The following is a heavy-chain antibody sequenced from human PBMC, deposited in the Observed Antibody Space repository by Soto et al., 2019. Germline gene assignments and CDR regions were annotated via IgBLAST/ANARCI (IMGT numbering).Heavy chain of an antibody. Sequence: PSETLSRTCTVSGDSIASGGNHWDLIRQSPGGRLEWIGSVYYSASSYYNPSLRSRVTISLNLSANQISLRLTSVTAADAAAYFCARRRDTYHFGGLDVWGKGNLVTASS. CDR2: VYYSASS. CDR3: ARRRDTYHFGGLDV. D-gene: IGHD3-16*01. J-gene: IGHJ6*04. CDR1: GDSIASGGNH. V-gene: IGHV4-39*01.